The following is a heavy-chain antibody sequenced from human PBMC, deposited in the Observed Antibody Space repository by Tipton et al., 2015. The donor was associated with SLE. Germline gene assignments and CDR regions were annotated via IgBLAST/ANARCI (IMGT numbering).Heavy chain of an antibody. V-gene: IGHV4-39*07. CDR3: ARARLQSTHNWFDP. CDR1: GGSISSSSYY. Sequence: TLSLTCTVSGGSISSSSYYWGWIRQPPGKGLEWIGSIYYSGSTYYNPSPKSRVTISVDTSKNQFSLRLSSVTAADTAVYYCARARLQSTHNWFDPWGQGTLVTVSS. J-gene: IGHJ5*02. D-gene: IGHD4-11*01. CDR2: IYYSGST.